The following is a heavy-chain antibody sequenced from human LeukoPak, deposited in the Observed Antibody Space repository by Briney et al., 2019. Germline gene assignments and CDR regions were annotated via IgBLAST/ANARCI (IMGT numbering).Heavy chain of an antibody. CDR3: ARCLFDNSAYRPTDY. Sequence: GGSLRLSCAASGFTFSSSCMSWVRQAPGKGLEGVADIHHDGPANFYVHSMQGRLTISRDNAKNSLYLQMNSLRAEDTAVYYCARCLFDNSAYRPTDYWGQGTLVTVSS. CDR1: GFTFSSSC. V-gene: IGHV3-7*01. D-gene: IGHD3-22*01. J-gene: IGHJ4*02. CDR2: IHHDGPAN.